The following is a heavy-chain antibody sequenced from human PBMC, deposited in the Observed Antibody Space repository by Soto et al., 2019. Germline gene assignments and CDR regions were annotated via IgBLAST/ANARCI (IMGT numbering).Heavy chain of an antibody. CDR3: ARVISYGYFDY. V-gene: IGHV4-31*02. CDR2: IHYSGDT. Sequence: PSETLSLTCTVSGGSISSGNYYCSWIRQHPGKGLEWIGYIHYSGDTYYNPSLKSRVTMSIDTSKNQFSLNLSSVTAADTAVYYCARVISYGYFDYWGQGTLVTVSS. J-gene: IGHJ4*02. CDR1: GGSISSGNYY. D-gene: IGHD1-26*01.